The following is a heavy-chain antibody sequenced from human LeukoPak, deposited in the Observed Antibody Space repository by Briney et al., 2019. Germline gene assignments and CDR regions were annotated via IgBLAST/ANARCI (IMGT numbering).Heavy chain of an antibody. CDR2: IYTSGTT. CDR1: GGSISSYY. D-gene: IGHD3-16*02. V-gene: IGHV4-4*07. Sequence: SETLSLTCTVSGGSISSYYWSWIRQPAGNGLEWIGRIYTSGTTNYTPSPKSRVTMSVDTSTNQFSLKLSSVTAWDTAVYYCARDRIVNWFDPWGQGTLVTVSS. J-gene: IGHJ5*02. CDR3: ARDRIVNWFDP.